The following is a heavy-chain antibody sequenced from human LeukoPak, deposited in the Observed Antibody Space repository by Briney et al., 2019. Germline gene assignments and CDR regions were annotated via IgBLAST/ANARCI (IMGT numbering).Heavy chain of an antibody. CDR1: GFTFSSYW. CDR2: IKQDGSEK. V-gene: IGHV3-7*01. CDR3: ARWSGYYYDSSGNPEEYYFDY. J-gene: IGHJ4*02. Sequence: GGSLRLSCAASGFTFSSYWMSWVRQAPGKGLERVANIKQDGSEKYYVDSVKGRFTISRDNAKNSLYLQMNSLRAEDTAVYYCARWSGYYYDSSGNPEEYYFDYWGQGTLVTVSS. D-gene: IGHD3-22*01.